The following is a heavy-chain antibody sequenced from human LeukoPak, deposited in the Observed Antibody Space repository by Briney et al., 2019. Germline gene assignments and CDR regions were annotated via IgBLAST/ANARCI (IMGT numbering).Heavy chain of an antibody. CDR2: VHHSGST. CDR1: GGSFSGYY. CDR3: ARGPLLGGFDS. J-gene: IGHJ4*02. Sequence: SETLSFTCAVYGGSFSGYYWTWIRQPPGKGLEWIGQVHHSGSTNYNPSLKSRLTMSVDTSKNQFSLKLSSVTAADTAVYYCARGPLLGGFDSWGKGTLVPVSS. D-gene: IGHD1-26*01. V-gene: IGHV4-34*01.